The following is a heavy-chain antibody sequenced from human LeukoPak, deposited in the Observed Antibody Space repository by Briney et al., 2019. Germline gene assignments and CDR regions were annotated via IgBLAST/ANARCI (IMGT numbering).Heavy chain of an antibody. CDR2: IYHSGST. J-gene: IGHJ4*02. V-gene: IGHV4-30-2*01. Sequence: SETLSLTCAVSGGSISSGGYSWSWIRQPPGKGLEWIGYIYHSGSTYHNPSLKSRVTISVDRSKNQFSLRLSSVTAADTAVYYCARGVSAAGHLFDYWGQGTLVTVSS. CDR3: ARGVSAAGHLFDY. CDR1: GGSISSGGYS. D-gene: IGHD6-13*01.